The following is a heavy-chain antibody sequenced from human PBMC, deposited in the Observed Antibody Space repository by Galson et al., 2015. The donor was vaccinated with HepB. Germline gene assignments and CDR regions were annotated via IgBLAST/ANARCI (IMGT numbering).Heavy chain of an antibody. Sequence: LSLTCTVSGGSISSGAYFWSWIRQHPGKGLEWVGYIYYSGSTYYNPSLKSRVTISVDTSKNQFSLKLSSVTAADTAVYYCARDRSGGGRFDYWGQVTLVTVSS. D-gene: IGHD2-15*01. CDR2: IYYSGST. J-gene: IGHJ4*02. CDR3: ARDRSGGGRFDY. V-gene: IGHV4-31*03. CDR1: GGSISSGAYF.